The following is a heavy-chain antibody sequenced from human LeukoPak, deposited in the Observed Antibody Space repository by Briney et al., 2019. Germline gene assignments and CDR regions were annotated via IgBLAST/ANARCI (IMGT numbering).Heavy chain of an antibody. D-gene: IGHD3-10*01. V-gene: IGHV3-33*01. Sequence: GRSLRLSCAASGFTFSSYGMHWVRQAPGKGLEWVAVIWYDGSNKYYADSVKGRFTISRDNSKNTLYLQMNSLRAEDTAVYYCARDLDHYGSGSSPPLCYWGQGTLVTVSS. CDR3: ARDLDHYGSGSSPPLCY. J-gene: IGHJ4*02. CDR2: IWYDGSNK. CDR1: GFTFSSYG.